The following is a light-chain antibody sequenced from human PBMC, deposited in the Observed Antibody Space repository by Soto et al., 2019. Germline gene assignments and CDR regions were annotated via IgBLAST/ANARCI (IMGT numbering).Light chain of an antibody. CDR2: GAS. CDR3: QQYGSSPPKLT. J-gene: IGKJ4*01. Sequence: EIVLTQSPGTLSLSPGERATLSCRASQSVSSSYLAWYQQKPGQAPRLLIYGASSRATSIPDRFSGSGSGTDFTLTISRLEPEDFSVYYCQQYGSSPPKLTFGGGTKVEIK. CDR1: QSVSSSY. V-gene: IGKV3-20*01.